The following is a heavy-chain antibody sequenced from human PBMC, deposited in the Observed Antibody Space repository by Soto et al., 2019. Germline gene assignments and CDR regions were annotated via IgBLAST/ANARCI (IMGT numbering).Heavy chain of an antibody. D-gene: IGHD1-26*01. V-gene: IGHV6-1*01. Sequence: QVQLQQSGPGLVKPSETLSLTCAISGDSVSSNDAAWNWIRQSPSRGLAWLGRTYYRCKWLSDYAISVKSRITLNSDTTKNQFSLQLRSVTPEDTAVYFCARERVVCSYWANAFNVWGQGTMVTVSS. CDR3: ARERVVCSYWANAFNV. CDR2: TYYRCKWLS. J-gene: IGHJ3*01. CDR1: GDSVSSNDAA.